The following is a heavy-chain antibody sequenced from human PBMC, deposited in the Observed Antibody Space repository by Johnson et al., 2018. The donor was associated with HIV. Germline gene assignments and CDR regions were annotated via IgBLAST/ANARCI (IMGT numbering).Heavy chain of an antibody. D-gene: IGHD1-7*01. CDR2: INWNGGST. CDR3: ASPLPTGTTSLDAFDI. J-gene: IGHJ3*02. Sequence: VQLVESGGGLVQPGRSLRLSCAASGFTFDDYAMHWVRQAPGKGLEWVSGINWNGGSTGYADSVKGRFTISRDNSKNTLYLQMNSLRAEDTAVYYCASPLPTGTTSLDAFDIWGQGTMVTVSS. V-gene: IGHV3-9*01. CDR1: GFTFDDYA.